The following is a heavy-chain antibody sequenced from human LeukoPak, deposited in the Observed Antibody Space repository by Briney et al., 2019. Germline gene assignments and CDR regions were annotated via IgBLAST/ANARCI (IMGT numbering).Heavy chain of an antibody. CDR1: GGSISSYY. CDR3: ARDLGFWSGPDY. CDR2: IYSSGSA. V-gene: IGHV4-4*07. J-gene: IGHJ4*01. D-gene: IGHD3-3*01. Sequence: PSETLSLTCTVSGGSISSYYWSWIRQPAGKGLQWIGRIYSSGSANYNASLKSRVTMSVDTSKNQFSLRLNSMTAADTAVYYCARDLGFWSGPDYWGHGTLVTVSS.